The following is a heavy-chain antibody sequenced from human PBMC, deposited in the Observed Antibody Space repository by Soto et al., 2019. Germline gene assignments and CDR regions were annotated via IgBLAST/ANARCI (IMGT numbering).Heavy chain of an antibody. V-gene: IGHV4-61*01. CDR3: AGDRAGTTPSYNGMDV. D-gene: IGHD1-7*01. CDR2: IYYTGST. J-gene: IGHJ6*02. CDR1: VGSVSSGSYF. Sequence: SETLSVTCTFSVGSVSSGSYFWRWFRQPPGKGLEWLGYIYYTGSTNYNPYLKSRVTISLDTSKNQFSLKLSSVTAADAAVYYCAGDRAGTTPSYNGMDVWGRGSTVTV.